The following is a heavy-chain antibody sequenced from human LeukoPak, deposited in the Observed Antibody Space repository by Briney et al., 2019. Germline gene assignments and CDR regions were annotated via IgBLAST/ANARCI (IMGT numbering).Heavy chain of an antibody. Sequence: ASVKVSCKASGYTFTSYAMHWVRQAPGQRLEWMGWINAGNGNTKYSQKFQGRVTITRDTSASTAYMKLSSLRSEDTAVYYCARDGYCSGGSCYPTDYWGQGTLVTVSS. J-gene: IGHJ4*02. CDR1: GYTFTSYA. V-gene: IGHV1-3*01. CDR3: ARDGYCSGGSCYPTDY. CDR2: INAGNGNT. D-gene: IGHD2-15*01.